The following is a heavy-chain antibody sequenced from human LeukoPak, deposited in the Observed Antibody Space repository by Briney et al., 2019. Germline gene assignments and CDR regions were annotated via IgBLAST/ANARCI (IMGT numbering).Heavy chain of an antibody. D-gene: IGHD2-2*01. CDR1: GFTVSSNY. CDR2: IYSGGST. V-gene: IGHV3-66*01. J-gene: IGHJ4*02. Sequence: AGGSLRLSCAASGFTVSSNYMSWVRQAPGKGLEWVSVIYSGGSTYYADSVKGRFTISRDNSKNTLYLQMNSLRAEDTAVYYCAKDGDPYCSSTSCYGEFDYWGQGTLVTVSS. CDR3: AKDGDPYCSSTSCYGEFDY.